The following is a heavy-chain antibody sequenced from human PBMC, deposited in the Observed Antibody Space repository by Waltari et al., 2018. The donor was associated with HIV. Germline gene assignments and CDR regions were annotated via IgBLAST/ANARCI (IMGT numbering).Heavy chain of an antibody. J-gene: IGHJ4*02. CDR1: VFTFINYA. D-gene: IGHD2-2*01. CDR3: ARDPQYCSSTSCSYYFDY. CDR2: ISYDGSNK. V-gene: IGHV3-30-3*01. Sequence: QVQLVESGGGVVQPGRSLRLSCAASVFTFINYAMHGVRQAPGKGLEWVAVISYDGSNKYYADSVKGRFTISRDNSKNTLYLQMNSLRAEDTAVYYCARDPQYCSSTSCSYYFDYWGQGTLVTVSS.